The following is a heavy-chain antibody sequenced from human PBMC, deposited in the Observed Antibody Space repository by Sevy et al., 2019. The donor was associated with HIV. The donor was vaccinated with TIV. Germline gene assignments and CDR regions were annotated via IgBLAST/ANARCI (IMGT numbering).Heavy chain of an antibody. J-gene: IGHJ4*02. CDR3: ASAGGLEY. CDR2: ISSSGNTI. V-gene: IGHV3-48*03. D-gene: IGHD6-13*01. CDR1: GFSFSTYE. Sequence: GGSLRLSCAASGFSFSTYEMNWVRQAPGKGLEGVSYISSSGNTIYYADSVEGRFSISRDNAKNSVDLQMNSLRPDDTAVYYCASAGGLEYWGQGTLVTVSS.